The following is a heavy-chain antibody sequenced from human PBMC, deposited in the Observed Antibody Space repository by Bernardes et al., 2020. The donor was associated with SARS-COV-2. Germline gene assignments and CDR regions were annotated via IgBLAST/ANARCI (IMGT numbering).Heavy chain of an antibody. CDR1: GFTFSSYG. V-gene: IGHV3-30*02. J-gene: IGHJ4*02. D-gene: IGHD3-10*02. CDR3: VKRRAIFELWAGNFDL. Sequence: GGSLRLSCAASGFTFSSYGMHWVRQAPGKGLEWVAFISYEGSKKYYLDSLKGRFIISRDFSKNTLSLQMNSLRDDDTAVYYCVKRRAIFELWAGNFDLWGQGTLVTVSS. CDR2: ISYEGSKK.